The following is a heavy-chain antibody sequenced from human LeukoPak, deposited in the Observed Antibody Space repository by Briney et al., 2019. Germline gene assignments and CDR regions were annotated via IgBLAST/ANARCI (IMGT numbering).Heavy chain of an antibody. CDR3: ARHDFWSGYYTNDY. CDR2: ISPYNGNT. D-gene: IGHD3-3*01. J-gene: IGHJ4*02. Sequence: ASVKVSCKASGYTFTSYGISWVRQAPGQGLEWMGWISPYNGNTNYAQKLQGRVTMTTDTSTSTAYMELRSLRSDDTAVYYCARHDFWSGYYTNDYWGQGTLVTVSS. V-gene: IGHV1-18*01. CDR1: GYTFTSYG.